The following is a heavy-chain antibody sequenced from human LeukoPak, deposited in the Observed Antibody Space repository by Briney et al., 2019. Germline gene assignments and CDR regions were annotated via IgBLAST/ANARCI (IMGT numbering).Heavy chain of an antibody. D-gene: IGHD1-1*01. J-gene: IGHJ3*02. CDR1: GGSISNNY. V-gene: IGHV4-4*07. CDR2: IYTSGST. Sequence: PSETLSLTCSVSGGSISNNYWSWIRQPAGKGLEWIGQIYTSGSTKYNPSLRRRVTMSVDTSKNQFSLKLTSVTAADTAVYYCARGLRGRYDAFDIWGQGTMVTVSS. CDR3: ARGLRGRYDAFDI.